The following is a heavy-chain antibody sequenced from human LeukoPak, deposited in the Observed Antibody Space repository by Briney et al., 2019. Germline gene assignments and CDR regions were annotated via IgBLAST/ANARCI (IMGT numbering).Heavy chain of an antibody. CDR1: GYTFTSYG. V-gene: IGHV1-69*04. CDR3: ARHNYGDYTFDY. D-gene: IGHD4-17*01. Sequence: ASVKVSCKASGYTFTSYGISWVRQAPGQGLEWMGRIIPILGIANYARKFQGRVTITADKSTSTAYMELSSLRSEDTAVYYCARHNYGDYTFDYWGQGTLVTVSS. CDR2: IIPILGIA. J-gene: IGHJ4*02.